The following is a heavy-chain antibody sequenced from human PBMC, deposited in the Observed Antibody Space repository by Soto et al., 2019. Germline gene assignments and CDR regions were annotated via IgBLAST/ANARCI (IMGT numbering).Heavy chain of an antibody. V-gene: IGHV3-11*04. CDR3: AKDSTVVVTAIGSWYFDL. D-gene: IGHD2-21*02. J-gene: IGHJ2*01. CDR1: GFTFSDYY. Sequence: PGGSLRLSCAASGFTFSDYYMSWIRQAPGKGLEWVSYISSSGSTIYYADSVKGRFTISRDNSKNSLYLQMNSLRAEDTAVYYCAKDSTVVVTAIGSWYFDLWGRGTLVTVS. CDR2: ISSSGSTI.